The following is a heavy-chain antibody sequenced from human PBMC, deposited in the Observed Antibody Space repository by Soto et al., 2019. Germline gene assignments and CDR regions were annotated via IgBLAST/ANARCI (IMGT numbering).Heavy chain of an antibody. CDR3: ARVYFYGDCSSTSCSTLDAFDI. D-gene: IGHD2-2*01. CDR2: IIPILGIA. J-gene: IGHJ3*02. CDR1: GGTFSSYT. V-gene: IGHV1-69*02. Sequence: ASVKVSCKASGGTFSSYTISWVRQAPGQGLEWMGRIIPILGIANYAQKFQGRVTITADKSTSTAYMELSSLRSEDTAVYYCARVYFYGDCSSTSCSTLDAFDIWGQGTMVTVSS.